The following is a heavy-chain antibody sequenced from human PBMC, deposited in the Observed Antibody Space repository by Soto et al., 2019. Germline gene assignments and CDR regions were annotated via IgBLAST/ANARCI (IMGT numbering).Heavy chain of an antibody. Sequence: GGSLRLSCAASGFTFSSYSMNWVRQAPGKGLEWVSSISSSSSYIYYADSVKGRFTISRDNAKNSLYLQMNSLRAEDTAVYYCARDSNIVVVPAPDAFDIWGQGTMVTVPS. V-gene: IGHV3-21*01. CDR1: GFTFSSYS. CDR3: ARDSNIVVVPAPDAFDI. D-gene: IGHD2-2*01. J-gene: IGHJ3*02. CDR2: ISSSSSYI.